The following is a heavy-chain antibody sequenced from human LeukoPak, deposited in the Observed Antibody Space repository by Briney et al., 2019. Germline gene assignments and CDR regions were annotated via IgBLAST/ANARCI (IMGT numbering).Heavy chain of an antibody. CDR1: GGSFSGYY. J-gene: IGHJ5*02. CDR3: VSEPFGSGGWFDP. CDR2: INHSGST. Sequence: SETLSLTCAVYGGSFSGYYWSWIRQPPGKGLEWIGEINHSGSTNYNPSLKSRVTISVDTSKNQFSLKLSSVTAADTAVYYCVSEPFGSGGWFDPWGQGTLVTVSS. D-gene: IGHD3-3*02. V-gene: IGHV4-34*01.